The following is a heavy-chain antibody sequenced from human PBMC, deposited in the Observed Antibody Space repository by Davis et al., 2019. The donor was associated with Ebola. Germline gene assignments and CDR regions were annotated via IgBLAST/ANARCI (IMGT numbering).Heavy chain of an antibody. D-gene: IGHD1-1*01. V-gene: IGHV3-7*01. J-gene: IGHJ4*02. Sequence: GESLKISCVVSGFDFDNSWMTWVRQAPGKGLEWVANMKGDGSLKNYVDSVKGRFTISRDNAKKSLYLEMNSLRAEDTAVYYCATDATGTTFDSWGQGTLVTVSS. CDR3: ATDATGTTFDS. CDR1: GFDFDNSW. CDR2: MKGDGSLK.